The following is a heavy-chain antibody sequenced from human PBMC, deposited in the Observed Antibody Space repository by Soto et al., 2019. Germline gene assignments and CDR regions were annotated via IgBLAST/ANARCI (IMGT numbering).Heavy chain of an antibody. CDR3: ARDRRKYYDILTGYLDYYGMDV. D-gene: IGHD3-9*01. CDR2: SIPIFGTA. Sequence: SSVNVSSKTPVDTYTGYDMHWVRKKTGQGREWMGGSIPIFGTANYAQKFQGRVTITADESTSTAYMELSSLRSEDTAVYYCARDRRKYYDILTGYLDYYGMDVWGQGTTVTGFS. V-gene: IGHV1-69*13. CDR1: VDTYTGYD. J-gene: IGHJ6*02.